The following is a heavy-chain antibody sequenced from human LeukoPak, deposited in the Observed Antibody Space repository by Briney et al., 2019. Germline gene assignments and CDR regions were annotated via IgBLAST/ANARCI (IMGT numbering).Heavy chain of an antibody. D-gene: IGHD6-19*01. Sequence: GGSLRLSCAASGFPFSGYAMSWVRQAPGKGLEWVSVISGSGGDTYYTDSVKGRFTISRDNSKNTVYLQMSSLRDEDTAVYYCAKGVPGSGWYSGFDAFDVCGQGTVVTVSS. V-gene: IGHV3-23*01. CDR1: GFPFSGYA. CDR2: ISGSGGDT. J-gene: IGHJ3*01. CDR3: AKGVPGSGWYSGFDAFDV.